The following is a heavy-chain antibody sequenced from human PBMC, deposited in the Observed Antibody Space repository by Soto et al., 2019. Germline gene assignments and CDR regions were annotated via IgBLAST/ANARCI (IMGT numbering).Heavy chain of an antibody. CDR2: IYHSGST. Sequence: QVQLQESGPGLVKPSGTLSLTCAVSGGSISSSNWWSWVRQPPGKGLEWIGEIYHSGSTNNNPSLQSRVTISGDKSKNQCSLKLSSVTAADTAVYYCARGEYGDYEGDWFDPWGQGTLVTVSS. D-gene: IGHD4-17*01. CDR3: ARGEYGDYEGDWFDP. V-gene: IGHV4-4*02. CDR1: GGSISSSNW. J-gene: IGHJ5*02.